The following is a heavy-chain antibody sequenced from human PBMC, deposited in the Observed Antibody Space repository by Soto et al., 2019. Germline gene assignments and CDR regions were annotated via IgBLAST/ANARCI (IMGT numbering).Heavy chain of an antibody. J-gene: IGHJ4*02. CDR1: GGSISSSSYY. CDR2: IYYSGST. Sequence: PSETLSLTCTVSGGSISSSSYYWGWIRQPPGKGLEWIGSIYYSGSTYSNPSLKIRVTISVDTSKNQFSLKLFSVTAADTAVYYCAGPSQNVLLWFGDPGHFDYWGQGTLVT. V-gene: IGHV4-39*01. D-gene: IGHD3-10*01. CDR3: AGPSQNVLLWFGDPGHFDY.